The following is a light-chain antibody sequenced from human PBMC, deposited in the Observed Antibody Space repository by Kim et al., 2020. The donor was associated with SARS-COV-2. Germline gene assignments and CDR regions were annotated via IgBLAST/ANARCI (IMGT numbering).Light chain of an antibody. CDR3: QTWATGIRV. CDR1: SGHSRNA. V-gene: IGLV4-69*01. Sequence: QLVLTQSPSASASLGASVNLTCTLSSGHSRNAIAWHQQQPEKGPRYLMNLNSDGSHSEGDGIPDRFSGSSSGAERYLTISSLQSEDEADYYCQTWATGIRVFGGGTQLTVL. J-gene: IGLJ3*02. CDR2: LNSDGSH.